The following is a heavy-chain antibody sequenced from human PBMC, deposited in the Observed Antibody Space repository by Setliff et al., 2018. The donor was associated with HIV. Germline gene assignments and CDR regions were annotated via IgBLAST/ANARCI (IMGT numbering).Heavy chain of an antibody. CDR1: GFTFSSYE. V-gene: IGHV3-74*03. CDR3: ARDLSYDYDRSSDTFDY. D-gene: IGHD3-22*01. CDR2: INSDGTST. J-gene: IGHJ4*02. Sequence: GGSLRLSCAASGFTFSSYEMNWVRQAPGKGLEWVSRINSDGTSTTYADSVKGRFTISRDNAKNTLYLQMNSLRAEDTAVYYCARDLSYDYDRSSDTFDYWGQGTLVTVSS.